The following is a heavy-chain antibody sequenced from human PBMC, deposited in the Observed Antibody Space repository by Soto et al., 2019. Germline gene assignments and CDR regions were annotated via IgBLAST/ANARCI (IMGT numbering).Heavy chain of an antibody. CDR1: GFTFTSYW. Sequence: EVQLVESGGDLVQPGGSLRLSCAASGFTFTSYWMHWVRQSPGNGQVWVSRINPDGSRTSYADSVKGRFTISRDNAKITLYLPMNSLGAAYTAVYYCARVAVTTYSSDFWGHGTLVTVS. D-gene: IGHD4-17*01. J-gene: IGHJ4*01. V-gene: IGHV3-74*01. CDR2: INPDGSRT. CDR3: ARVAVTTYSSDF.